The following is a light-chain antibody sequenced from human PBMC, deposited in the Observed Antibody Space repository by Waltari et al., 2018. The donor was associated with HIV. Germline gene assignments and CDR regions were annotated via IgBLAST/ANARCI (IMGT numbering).Light chain of an antibody. CDR1: QNLFYSSNNKDY. V-gene: IGKV4-1*01. J-gene: IGKJ4*01. CDR2: WAS. CDR3: HQYFGPPLT. Sequence: DIVMTQSPDSLAVSLGERATINCKSSQNLFYSSNNKDYLAWYQQKPGQPPKLLIYWASTRESGVPDRFSVSGSGTDFTLTISSLQAEDVATYYCHQYFGPPLTFGGGTKVEIK.